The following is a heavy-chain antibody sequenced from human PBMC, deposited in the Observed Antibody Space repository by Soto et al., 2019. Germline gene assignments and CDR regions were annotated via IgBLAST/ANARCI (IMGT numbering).Heavy chain of an antibody. J-gene: IGHJ4*02. CDR2: IRSKSKTYAT. CDR1: GFIFSDSA. Sequence: EVQLVESGGGLVQPGGSLKLSCAASGFIFSDSAVHWVRQAPEKGLEWIARIRSKSKTYATSHVASVQGRFTVSRDDSKNTAYLEINSLKTEDTAIYYCTRLEESGCAGDDCYSGFDHRGPGTRVTVSS. CDR3: TRLEESGCAGDDCYSGFDH. V-gene: IGHV3-73*02. D-gene: IGHD2-21*02.